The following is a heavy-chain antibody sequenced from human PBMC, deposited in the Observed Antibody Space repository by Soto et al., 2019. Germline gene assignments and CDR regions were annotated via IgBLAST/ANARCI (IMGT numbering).Heavy chain of an antibody. J-gene: IGHJ4*02. CDR2: IYYSGST. V-gene: IGHV4-59*01. Sequence: QVQLQESGPGLVKPSETLSLTCTVSGGSISCYYWSWLRQPPVTELEWIGDIYYSGSTNYNPSLKSRVTISVDTSKNQCSLKLSSVTAADTEVYYCAIGGWGDPEGTMEYCGQGPLVTVSS. CDR1: GGSISCYY. D-gene: IGHD2-21*02. CDR3: AIGGWGDPEGTMEY.